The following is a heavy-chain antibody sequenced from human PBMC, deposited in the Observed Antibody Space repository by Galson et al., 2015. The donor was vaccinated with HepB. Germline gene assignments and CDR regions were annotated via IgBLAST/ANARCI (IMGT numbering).Heavy chain of an antibody. V-gene: IGHV4-59*01. CDR1: GGSISSYY. Sequence: ETLSLTCTVSGGSISSYYWSWIRQTPGKGLEWIGYIYYSGSTNYNPSLKSRVTISLDTSKNQFSLKLSSVTAADTAVYYCARAWSGRRSAGILYYYYYHDMDVWGQGTTVTVSS. J-gene: IGHJ6*02. D-gene: IGHD3-10*01. CDR2: IYYSGST. CDR3: ARAWSGRRSAGILYYYYYHDMDV.